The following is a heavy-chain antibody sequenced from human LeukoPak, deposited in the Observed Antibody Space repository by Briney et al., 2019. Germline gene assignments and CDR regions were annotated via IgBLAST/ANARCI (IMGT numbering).Heavy chain of an antibody. CDR2: ISSSGTTI. J-gene: IGHJ4*02. CDR3: ARAFYIAVAGDY. CDR1: GFTFSDYY. D-gene: IGHD6-19*01. Sequence: GGSLRLSCAASGFTFSDYYMTWIRQAPGKGLEWVSYISSSGTTIYYADSVKGRFIISRDNAKNSLYLQMNSLRAEDSAVYYCARAFYIAVAGDYWGQGTLVTVSS. V-gene: IGHV3-11*01.